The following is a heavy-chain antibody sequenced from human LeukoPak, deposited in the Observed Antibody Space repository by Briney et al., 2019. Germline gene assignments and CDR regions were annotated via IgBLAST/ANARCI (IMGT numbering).Heavy chain of an antibody. Sequence: GGSLRLSCAASGFTFSSYAMSWVRQAPGKGLEWVSAISGSGGSTYYADSVKGRFTISRDNSKNTLYLQMNSLRSDDTAVYYCASTFNSGSYYSDYFDYWGQGTLVTVSS. D-gene: IGHD3-10*01. J-gene: IGHJ4*02. CDR2: ISGSGGST. V-gene: IGHV3-23*01. CDR3: ASTFNSGSYYSDYFDY. CDR1: GFTFSSYA.